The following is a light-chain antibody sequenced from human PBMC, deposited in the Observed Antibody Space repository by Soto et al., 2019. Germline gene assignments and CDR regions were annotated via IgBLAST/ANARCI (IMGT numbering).Light chain of an antibody. V-gene: IGKV3-20*01. J-gene: IGKJ5*01. CDR1: QSVSSSF. Sequence: ELVLTQSAGTLSLSPGERAALSCRASQSVSSSFLAWYQQKPGQAPRLLIYGASNRATGIPVRFSGSGSGTDFTLTISRLEPEDFAVYYCQQYGRSPLTFGQGTRLEIK. CDR3: QQYGRSPLT. CDR2: GAS.